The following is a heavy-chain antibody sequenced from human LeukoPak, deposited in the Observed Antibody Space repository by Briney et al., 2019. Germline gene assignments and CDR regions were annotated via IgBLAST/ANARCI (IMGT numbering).Heavy chain of an antibody. J-gene: IGHJ4*02. Sequence: PSETLSLTCSVSDGSITSSSYYWGWIRQPPEEGLEWIGSIYYTGGTNYSPSLKSRVTMSVDTFKNQFSLKLSSVTAADTAVYYCARRSGVRSFDYWGQGTLVTVSS. V-gene: IGHV4-39*07. CDR2: IYYTGGT. CDR1: DGSITSSSYY. D-gene: IGHD6-19*01. CDR3: ARRSGVRSFDY.